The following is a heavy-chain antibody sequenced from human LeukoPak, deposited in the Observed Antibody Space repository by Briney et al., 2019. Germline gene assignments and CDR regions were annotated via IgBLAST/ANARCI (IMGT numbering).Heavy chain of an antibody. D-gene: IGHD6-19*01. J-gene: IGHJ4*02. Sequence: SETLSLTCTVSGGSISSYYWSWIRQPPGKGLEWIRHIYYTGSTNYNPSLKSRVTISIDTSKNQFSLQLSSVTAADTAVYYCARDSGSGTYYWGQGTLVTVSS. CDR1: GGSISSYY. CDR2: IYYTGST. CDR3: ARDSGSGTYY. V-gene: IGHV4-59*01.